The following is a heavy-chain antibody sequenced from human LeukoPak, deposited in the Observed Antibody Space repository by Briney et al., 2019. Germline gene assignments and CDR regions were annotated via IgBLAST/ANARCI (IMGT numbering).Heavy chain of an antibody. J-gene: IGHJ5*02. CDR1: GGTFSSYA. D-gene: IGHD5-12*01. CDR2: IIPILGIA. V-gene: IGHV1-69*04. CDR3: ARGPHVDIVATDNWFDP. Sequence: SVTVSCKASGGTFSSYAISWVRQAPGQGLEWMGRIIPILGIANYAQKFQGRVTITADKSTSTAYMELSSLRSEDTAVYYCARGPHVDIVATDNWFDPWGQGTLVTVSS.